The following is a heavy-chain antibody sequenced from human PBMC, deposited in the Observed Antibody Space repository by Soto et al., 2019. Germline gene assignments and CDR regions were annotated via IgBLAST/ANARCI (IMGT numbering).Heavy chain of an antibody. CDR1: GGTFSSYT. CDR2: IIPILGIA. J-gene: IGHJ4*02. Sequence: SVKVSCKASGGTFSSYTISWVRQAPGQGLEWMGRIIPILGIANYAQKFQGRVTITADKSTSTAYMELSSLRSEDTAVYYCARXAGPYYDILTGYSHWGQGTLVTVSS. CDR3: ARXAGPYYDILTGYSH. D-gene: IGHD3-9*01. V-gene: IGHV1-69*04.